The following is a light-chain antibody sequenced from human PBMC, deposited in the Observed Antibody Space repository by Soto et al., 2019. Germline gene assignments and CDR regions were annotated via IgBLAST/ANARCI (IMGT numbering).Light chain of an antibody. V-gene: IGLV2-14*01. CDR1: SSDIGRYNH. CDR3: SAFGGSGF. CDR2: EVA. Sequence: QSVLTQPDSVSGSPGQSIAISCPGTSSDIGRYNHVSWYQQHPGKAPKLVIYEVANRPSGVSNRLSGSKSGNTASLIITGLQADDEADYYCSAFGGSGFFGTGTKVTVL. J-gene: IGLJ1*01.